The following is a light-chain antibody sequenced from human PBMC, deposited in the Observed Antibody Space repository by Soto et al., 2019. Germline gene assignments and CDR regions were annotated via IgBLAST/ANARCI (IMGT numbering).Light chain of an antibody. CDR3: QQYGSSPPWT. V-gene: IGKV3-20*01. J-gene: IGKJ1*01. CDR1: QSVSSSY. Sequence: EIVVTQSPGTLSLSPGERATLSCRASQSVSSSYLAWYQQKPGQAPRLLTYGASSRATGIPDRFSGSGSGTDFTLTISRLEPEDFAVYYCQQYGSSPPWTFGQGTKVEIK. CDR2: GAS.